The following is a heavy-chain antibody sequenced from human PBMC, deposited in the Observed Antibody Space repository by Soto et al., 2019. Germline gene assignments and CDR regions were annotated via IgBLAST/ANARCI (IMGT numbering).Heavy chain of an antibody. CDR1: GGSISSGGYY. CDR2: IYYSGST. D-gene: IGHD3-22*01. J-gene: IGHJ4*02. V-gene: IGHV4-31*03. CDR3: ARGVIRRGSYYYDSSGYGGVDY. Sequence: ASETLSLTXTVSGGSISSGGYYWSWVRQHPGKGLEWIGYIYYSGSTYYNPSLKSRVTISVDTSKNQFSLKLSSVTAADTAVYYCARGVIRRGSYYYDSSGYGGVDYWGQGTLVTVSS.